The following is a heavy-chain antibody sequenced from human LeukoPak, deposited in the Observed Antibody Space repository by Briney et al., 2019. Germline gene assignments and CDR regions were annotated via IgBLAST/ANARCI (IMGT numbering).Heavy chain of an antibody. V-gene: IGHV3-11*01. CDR2: ISSSGSTI. Sequence: GGSLRLSCAASGFTFSDYYMSWIRQAPGKGLEWVSYISSSGSTIYYADSVKGRFTISRDNAKNSLYLQMNSLRAEDTALYYCARDHPLIAATGSFDYWGQGTLVTVSS. CDR3: ARDHPLIAATGSFDY. D-gene: IGHD6-13*01. CDR1: GFTFSDYY. J-gene: IGHJ4*02.